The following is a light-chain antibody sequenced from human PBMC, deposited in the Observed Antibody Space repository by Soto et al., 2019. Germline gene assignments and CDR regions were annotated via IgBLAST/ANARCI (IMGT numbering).Light chain of an antibody. CDR1: QSVSSD. J-gene: IGKJ5*01. Sequence: EIVMTQSPATLSVSLGARATLSCWASQSVSSDLVWYQQKPGQAPRLLISGASTRATGIPARFSGGGSGTEFTLTINSLQSEDFAVYYCQQYNNWHRTFGQGTRLEIK. CDR3: QQYNNWHRT. CDR2: GAS. V-gene: IGKV3-15*01.